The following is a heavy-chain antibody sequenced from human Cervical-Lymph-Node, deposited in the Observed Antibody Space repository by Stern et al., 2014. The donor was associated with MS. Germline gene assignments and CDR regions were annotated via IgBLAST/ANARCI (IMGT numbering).Heavy chain of an antibody. CDR2: IISSSSNI. V-gene: IGHV3-21*01. Sequence: EDQLVESGGGLVKPGGSLRLSCAASGFTFSSYSMNWVRQAPGQGLEWVSSIISSSSNIYYADSVKGRFTIARDNAKNSLYLQMNSLRAEDTAVYYCARDSSSPTRGGTDYWGQGTLVTVSS. CDR1: GFTFSSYS. J-gene: IGHJ4*02. D-gene: IGHD2-2*01. CDR3: ARDSSSPTRGGTDY.